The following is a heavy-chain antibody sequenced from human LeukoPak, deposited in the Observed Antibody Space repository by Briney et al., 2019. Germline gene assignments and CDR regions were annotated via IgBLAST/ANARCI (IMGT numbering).Heavy chain of an antibody. Sequence: ASVKVSCKASGYTFTGYYMHWVRQAPGQGLEWMGWINPNSGGTNYAQKFQGRVTMTRDTSISTAYMELSRLRSDDTAVYYCARGEVGATTGAFDIWGQGTMVTVSS. CDR1: GYTFTGYY. J-gene: IGHJ3*02. D-gene: IGHD1-26*01. CDR2: INPNSGGT. CDR3: ARGEVGATTGAFDI. V-gene: IGHV1-2*02.